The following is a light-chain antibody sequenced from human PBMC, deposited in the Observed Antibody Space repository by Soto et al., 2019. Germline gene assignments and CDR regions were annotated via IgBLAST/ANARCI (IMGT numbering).Light chain of an antibody. CDR2: AAS. J-gene: IGKJ3*01. CDR1: QSISSY. CDR3: QQSYFTAGGGFT. Sequence: DIQMTQSPSSLSASVGDRVTIACRASQSISSYLSWYQQKPGKAPRLLIYAASTLQSGVPSRFSRSGSGTDFTLTISSLQPEDFAVYYCQQSYFTAGGGFTFGPGTKVDIK. V-gene: IGKV1-39*01.